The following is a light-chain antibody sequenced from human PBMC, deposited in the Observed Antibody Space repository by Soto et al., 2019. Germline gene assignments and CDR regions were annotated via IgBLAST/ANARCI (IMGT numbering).Light chain of an antibody. Sequence: AIQITQSPSSLSSSVLDRVAISCRASQDIRNTLAWYQQKPGKAPKLLIYDASSLESGVPSRFSGSGSGTEFTLTITSLQPDDFATYYCQQYNSYPWTFGQGTKVDIK. V-gene: IGKV1-13*02. CDR2: DAS. CDR1: QDIRNT. J-gene: IGKJ1*01. CDR3: QQYNSYPWT.